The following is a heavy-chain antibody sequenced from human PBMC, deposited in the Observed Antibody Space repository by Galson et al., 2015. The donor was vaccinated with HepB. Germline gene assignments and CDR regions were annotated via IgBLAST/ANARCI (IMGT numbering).Heavy chain of an antibody. CDR1: GFTVSSNY. J-gene: IGHJ4*02. D-gene: IGHD3-10*01. CDR3: SRGGLYYFSSRCYGQS. CDR2: IYSGGST. Sequence: SLRLSCAASGFTVSSNYMSWVRQAPGKGLEWVSVIYSGGSTYYADSVKGRFTISRHNSNNTLYLQMNSLRAEDTAVYYCSRGGLYYFSSRCYGQSRGQGTLATVSS. V-gene: IGHV3-53*04.